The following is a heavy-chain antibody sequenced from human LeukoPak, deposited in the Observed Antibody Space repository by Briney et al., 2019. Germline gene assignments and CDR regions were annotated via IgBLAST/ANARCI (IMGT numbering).Heavy chain of an antibody. J-gene: IGHJ4*02. V-gene: IGHV3-74*01. Sequence: GGSLRLSCAASGFTFSSYWMHWVRQAPGKGLVCVSRINSDGSSTSYADSVKGRFTISRDNSKNTLYLQMNSLRAEDTAVYYCAKDRHRYCSGGSCYSDRYFDYWGQGTLVTVSS. CDR2: INSDGSST. CDR1: GFTFSSYW. D-gene: IGHD2-15*01. CDR3: AKDRHRYCSGGSCYSDRYFDY.